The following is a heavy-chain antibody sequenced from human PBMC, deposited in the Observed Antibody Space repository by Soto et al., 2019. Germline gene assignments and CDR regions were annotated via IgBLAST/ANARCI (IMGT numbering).Heavy chain of an antibody. V-gene: IGHV5-51*01. CDR1: GYSFSTNW. Sequence: PGESLKISCEASGYSFSTNWIGWVRQMPGKGLEWMGIIYPGDSDTRYSPAFQGQVTISADKSTRTAFLQWTSLKASDTAMYYCASGLGYYFNFWGQGTLIIVSS. CDR2: IYPGDSDT. D-gene: IGHD3-9*01. J-gene: IGHJ4*02. CDR3: ASGLGYYFNF.